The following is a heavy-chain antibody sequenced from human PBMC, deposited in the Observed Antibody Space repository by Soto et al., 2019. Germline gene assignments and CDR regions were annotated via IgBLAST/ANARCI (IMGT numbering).Heavy chain of an antibody. D-gene: IGHD3-22*01. J-gene: IGHJ3*02. Sequence: VASVKVSCKASGYTFTSYVISWVRQAPGQGLEWMGWISAYIGKANYAQKLQGRVTMTTDTSTSTAYMELSSLRSEDTAVYYCARDSYYDSYGYYYSHDAIDIWGQGTMVSVSS. CDR3: ARDSYYDSYGYYYSHDAIDI. CDR1: GYTFTSYV. CDR2: ISAYIGKA. V-gene: IGHV1-18*01.